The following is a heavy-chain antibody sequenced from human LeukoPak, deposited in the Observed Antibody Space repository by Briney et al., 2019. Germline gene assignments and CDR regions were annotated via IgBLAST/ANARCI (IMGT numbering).Heavy chain of an antibody. CDR1: GGSISSGDYY. J-gene: IGHJ4*02. Sequence: SQTLSLTCTVSGGSISSGDYYRSWIRQPPGKGLEWIGYIYYSGSTYYNPSLKSRVTISVDTSKNQFSLKLSSVTAADTAVYYCARDLLPPEGGLDYWGQGTLVTVSS. CDR2: IYYSGST. D-gene: IGHD1-14*01. V-gene: IGHV4-30-4*08. CDR3: ARDLLPPEGGLDY.